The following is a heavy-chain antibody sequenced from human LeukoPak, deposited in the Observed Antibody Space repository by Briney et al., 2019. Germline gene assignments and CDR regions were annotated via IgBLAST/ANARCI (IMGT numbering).Heavy chain of an antibody. CDR3: ARVSLWELLHDAFDI. D-gene: IGHD1-26*01. J-gene: IGHJ3*02. CDR1: GFTFSSYG. CDR2: IRYDGSNK. Sequence: PGGSLRLSCAASGFTFSSYGMHWVRQAPGKGLEWVAFIRYDGSNKYYADSVKGRFTISRDNSKNTLYLQMNSLRAEDTAVYYCARVSLWELLHDAFDIWGQGTMVTVSS. V-gene: IGHV3-30*02.